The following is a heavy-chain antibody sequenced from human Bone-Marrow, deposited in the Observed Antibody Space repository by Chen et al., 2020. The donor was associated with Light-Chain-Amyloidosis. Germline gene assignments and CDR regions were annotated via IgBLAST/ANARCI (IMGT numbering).Heavy chain of an antibody. CDR1: GGSINSASYY. Sequence: QVQLQESGPGLVKPSQTLSLTCTVSGGSINSASYYWGWIRQHPGKGLEWIGYMYYRWSTYYNPSLGSRVTISLDTSQNQFSLRLNSGTAADTAVYYWARATVVTSAIGFFDSWGQGTLVTVSS. CDR2: MYYRWST. D-gene: IGHD2-2*02. V-gene: IGHV4-31*03. J-gene: IGHJ4*02. CDR3: ARATVVTSAIGFFDS.